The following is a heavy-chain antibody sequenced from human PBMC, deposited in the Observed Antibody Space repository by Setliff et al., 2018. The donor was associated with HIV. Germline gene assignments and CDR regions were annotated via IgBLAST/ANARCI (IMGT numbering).Heavy chain of an antibody. CDR2: TYIGAT. J-gene: IGHJ4*02. Sequence: ASVKVSCKASGYTFTSYGMNWVRRAPGQGLEWMGWTYIGATNYAQKFRDRLTVTTDTSTSTAYMELRSLSPDDTAVYYCATGGGQSFDYWGQGTLVTVSS. V-gene: IGHV1-18*04. D-gene: IGHD1-26*01. CDR3: ATGGGQSFDY. CDR1: GYTFTSYG.